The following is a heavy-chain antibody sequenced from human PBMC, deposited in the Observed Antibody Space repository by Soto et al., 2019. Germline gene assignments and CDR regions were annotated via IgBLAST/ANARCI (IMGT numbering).Heavy chain of an antibody. D-gene: IGHD3-9*01. Sequence: GGSLRLSCAASGFTFSSYAMSWVRQDPGKGLEWVSAISGSGGSTYYADSVKGRFTISRDNSKNTLYLQMNSLRAEDTAVYYCAPSAHVLRYFDWLSPFDYWGQGTLVTVSS. V-gene: IGHV3-23*01. CDR2: ISGSGGST. J-gene: IGHJ4*02. CDR1: GFTFSSYA. CDR3: APSAHVLRYFDWLSPFDY.